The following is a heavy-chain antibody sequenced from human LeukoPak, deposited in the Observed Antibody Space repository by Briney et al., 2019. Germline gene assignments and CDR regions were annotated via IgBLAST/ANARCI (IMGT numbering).Heavy chain of an antibody. J-gene: IGHJ4*02. CDR2: IYYSGST. CDR1: GGSISSSSYY. CDR3: ARGRRHSIAARPERGFGFDY. Sequence: SETLSLTCTVSGGSISSSSYYWGWIRQPPGKGLEWIGSIYYSGSTYYNPSLKSRVTISVDTSKNQFSLKLSSVTAADTAVYYCARGRRHSIAARPERGFGFDYWGQGTLVTVSS. V-gene: IGHV4-39*07. D-gene: IGHD6-6*01.